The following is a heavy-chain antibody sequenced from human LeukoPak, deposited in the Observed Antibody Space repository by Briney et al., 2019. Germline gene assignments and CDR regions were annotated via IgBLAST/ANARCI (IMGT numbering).Heavy chain of an antibody. J-gene: IGHJ4*02. V-gene: IGHV4-59*01. Sequence: SETLSLTCTVSGGSITSYYWSWIRQPPGKGLEWIGYIYYSGSTNYNPSLKSRVTISVDTSKNQFSLKLSSVTAADTGVYYCARVSTGCFKSASCDYWGQGTLLTVSS. CDR3: ARVSTGCFKSASCDY. CDR1: GGSITSYY. D-gene: IGHD4-17*01. CDR2: IYYSGST.